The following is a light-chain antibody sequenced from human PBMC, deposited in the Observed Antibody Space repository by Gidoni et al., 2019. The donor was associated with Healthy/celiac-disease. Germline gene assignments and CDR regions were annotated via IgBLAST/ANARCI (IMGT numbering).Light chain of an antibody. Sequence: EIVFTQSLATLSLSPGARATLSCTASQSVSSYFAWYQQKPGQATRLLIYDASNRATRSPARFSGSGSGTDFTLTISSLEPEDFEVDSCQQRSNWPTSLTFGGGTKVEIK. V-gene: IGKV3-11*01. J-gene: IGKJ4*01. CDR1: QSVSSY. CDR2: DAS. CDR3: QQRSNWPTSLT.